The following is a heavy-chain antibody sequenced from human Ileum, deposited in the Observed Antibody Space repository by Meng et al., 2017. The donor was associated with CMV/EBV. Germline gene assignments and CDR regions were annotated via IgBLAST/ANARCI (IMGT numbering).Heavy chain of an antibody. CDR3: ARSSNYWSFDH. CDR2: IIPVLATA. Sequence: SVKVSCKASGGSFSYYSISWVRQAPGQGLEWMGRIIPVLATAHYAQKFQGRVTITADKTTTTAYMELSSLRSEDTAMYYCARSSNYWSFDHWGQGTLVTVSS. CDR1: GGSFSYYS. J-gene: IGHJ4*02. V-gene: IGHV1-69*08. D-gene: IGHD4-11*01.